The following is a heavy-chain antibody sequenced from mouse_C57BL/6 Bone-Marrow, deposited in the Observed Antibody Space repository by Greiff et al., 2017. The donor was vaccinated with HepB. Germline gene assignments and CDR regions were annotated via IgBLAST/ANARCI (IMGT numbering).Heavy chain of an antibody. CDR3: AAYYSNYVDY. CDR2: INPYNGGT. D-gene: IGHD2-5*01. V-gene: IGHV1-19*01. CDR1: GYTFTDYY. J-gene: IGHJ2*01. Sequence: VQLQQSGPVLVKPGASVKMSCKASGYTFTDYYMNWVKQSHGKSIEWIGVINPYNGGTSYNQKFKGKATLTVDKSSSTAYMELNSLTSEDSAVYYCAAYYSNYVDYWGQGTTLTVSS.